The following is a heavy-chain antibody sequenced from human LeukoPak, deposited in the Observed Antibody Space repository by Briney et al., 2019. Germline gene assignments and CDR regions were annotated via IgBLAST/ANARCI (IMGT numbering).Heavy chain of an antibody. CDR3: ARGDDFWSGPQYDY. D-gene: IGHD3-3*01. J-gene: IGHJ4*02. CDR1: GDSVSSNSAA. CDR2: TYYRSKWYN. Sequence: SQTLSLTCAISGDSVSSNSAAWNWIRQSPSRGLEWLGRTYYRSKWYNDYAVSVKSRITINPDTSRNQFSLQLNSVTPEDTAVYYCARGDDFWSGPQYDYWGQGTLVAVSS. V-gene: IGHV6-1*01.